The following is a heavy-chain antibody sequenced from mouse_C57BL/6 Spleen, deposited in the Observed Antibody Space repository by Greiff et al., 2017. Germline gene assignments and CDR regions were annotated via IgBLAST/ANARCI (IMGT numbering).Heavy chain of an antibody. J-gene: IGHJ3*01. CDR1: GYAFSSSW. CDR2: IYPGDGDT. CDR3: ASNFAY. Sequence: QVQLKQSGPELVKPGASVKISCKASGYAFSSSWMNWVKQRPGKGLEWIGRIYPGDGDTNYNGKFKGKATLTADKSSSTAYMQLSSLTSEDSAVYFCASNFAYWGQGTLVTVS. V-gene: IGHV1-82*01.